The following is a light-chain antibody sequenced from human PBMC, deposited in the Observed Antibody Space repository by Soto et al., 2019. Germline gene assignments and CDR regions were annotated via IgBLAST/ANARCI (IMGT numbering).Light chain of an antibody. CDR2: EDK. Sequence: NFMLTQPHSVSESPGKTVTISCTRSSGSIASNYVQWYQQRPGSAPTTVIYEDKQRPSGVPDRFSGSTDGSSNSASLTISGLQTEDEADYCCQSYDSSTVVFGGGTKLTVL. CDR1: SGSIASNY. CDR3: QSYDSSTVV. J-gene: IGLJ2*01. V-gene: IGLV6-57*04.